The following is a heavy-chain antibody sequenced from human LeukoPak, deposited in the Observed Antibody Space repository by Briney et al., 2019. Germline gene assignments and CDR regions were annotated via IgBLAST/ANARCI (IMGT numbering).Heavy chain of an antibody. D-gene: IGHD2-2*02. V-gene: IGHV1-2*02. CDR3: ARDPVLVPAAILHY. CDR1: GYTFTGYY. Sequence: ASVKVSWKAYGYTFTGYYMHWERQAPEQWLEWIGWINPNSGGTNYAQKFQGRVTMTRDTSISTAYMELSRLRSDDTAVYYCARDPVLVPAAILHYWGQGTLVTVSS. J-gene: IGHJ4*02. CDR2: INPNSGGT.